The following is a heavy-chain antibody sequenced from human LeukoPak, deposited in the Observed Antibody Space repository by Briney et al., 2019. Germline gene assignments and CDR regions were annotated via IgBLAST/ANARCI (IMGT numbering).Heavy chain of an antibody. V-gene: IGHV3-30*18. D-gene: IGHD3-10*01. CDR1: GFTVSSNY. CDR2: ISSDGNHK. J-gene: IGHJ4*02. CDR3: AKEIGGFSGFDY. Sequence: PGGSLRLSCAASGFTVSSNYMSWVRQAPGKGLEWVAVISSDGNHKYCADSVQGRFTISRDNSKNTLYLQMNSLRAEDTAIYYCAKEIGGFSGFDYWGQGTLVTVSS.